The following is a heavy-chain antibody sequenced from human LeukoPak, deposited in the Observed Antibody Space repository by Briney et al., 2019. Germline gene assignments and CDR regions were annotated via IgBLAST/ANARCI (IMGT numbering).Heavy chain of an antibody. D-gene: IGHD2-15*01. CDR2: INPNSGGT. CDR3: ARWALSMDV. Sequence: GASVKVSCKASGYXFTGYYIHWVRQAPGQGLEWMGWINPNSGGTNYAKKFQGRVTMTRDTSISTAYMELSRLRSDDTAVYYCARWALSMDVWGQGTTVTVSS. CDR1: GYXFTGYY. V-gene: IGHV1-2*02. J-gene: IGHJ6*02.